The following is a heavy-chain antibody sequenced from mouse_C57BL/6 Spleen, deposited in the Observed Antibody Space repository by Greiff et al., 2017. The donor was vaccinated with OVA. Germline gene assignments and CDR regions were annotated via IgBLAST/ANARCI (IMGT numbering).Heavy chain of an antibody. D-gene: IGHD2-3*01. J-gene: IGHJ1*03. Sequence: EVQLQQSGPELVKPGASVKMSCKASGYTFTDYNMHWVKQSHGKSLEWIGYINPNNGGTSYNQKFKGKATLTVNKSSSTAYMELRSLTSEDSAVYYCARGGVTTPYWYFDVWGTGTTVTVSS. V-gene: IGHV1-22*01. CDR2: INPNNGGT. CDR1: GYTFTDYN. CDR3: ARGGVTTPYWYFDV.